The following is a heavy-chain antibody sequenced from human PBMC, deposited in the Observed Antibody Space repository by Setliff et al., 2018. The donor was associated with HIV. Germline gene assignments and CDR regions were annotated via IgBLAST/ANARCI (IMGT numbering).Heavy chain of an antibody. J-gene: IGHJ3*02. D-gene: IGHD3-10*01. CDR3: ASSMVRGVIGVFDM. CDR2: INHSGGT. CDR1: GGSFSGYY. Sequence: PSETLSLTCTVSGGSFSGYYWSWIRQPPGKGLEWIGEINHSGGTNYNPSLKSRVTISIDTSKNQFSLKLSSVTAADTAVYYCASSMVRGVIGVFDMWGQGTMVTVSS. V-gene: IGHV4-34*01.